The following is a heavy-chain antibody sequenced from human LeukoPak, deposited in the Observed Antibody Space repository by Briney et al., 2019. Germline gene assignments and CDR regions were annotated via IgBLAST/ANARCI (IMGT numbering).Heavy chain of an antibody. J-gene: IGHJ2*01. CDR3: ARLSSTWYQDWYFDL. V-gene: IGHV4-38-2*02. Sequence: SETLSLTCTVSGYSISSGYYWGWIRQPPGKGLEWIGSIYHSGNTYYNPSLKSRVTISVDTSKNHFSLKLSSVTAADTAVYYCARLSSTWYQDWYFDLWGRGTLVTVSS. D-gene: IGHD6-13*01. CDR1: GYSISSGYY. CDR2: IYHSGNT.